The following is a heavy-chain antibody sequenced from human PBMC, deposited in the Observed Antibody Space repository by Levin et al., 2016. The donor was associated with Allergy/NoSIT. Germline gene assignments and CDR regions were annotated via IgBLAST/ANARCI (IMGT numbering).Heavy chain of an antibody. J-gene: IGHJ4*02. D-gene: IGHD3-22*01. Sequence: WIRQPPGKGLEWIGYIYYSGSTNYNPSLKSRVTISVDTSKNQFSLKLSSVTAADTAVYYCARDSSGYYDYWGQGTLVTVSS. CDR2: IYYSGST. CDR3: ARDSSGYYDY. V-gene: IGHV4-59*01.